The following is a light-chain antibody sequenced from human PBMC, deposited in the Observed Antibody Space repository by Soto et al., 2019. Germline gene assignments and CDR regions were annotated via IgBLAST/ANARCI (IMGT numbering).Light chain of an antibody. J-gene: IGKJ1*01. CDR3: MQALQIPWT. V-gene: IGKV2-28*01. CDR1: QSLLHNDGYNF. Sequence: DIVMTQSPLSLPVTPGEPASISCRSSQSLLHNDGYNFLGWYLQKPGQSPQLLIYLGSNRASGVPDRFSGSGSGTDFTLKISRVEAEDVGVYYRMQALQIPWTFGQGTKVEIK. CDR2: LGS.